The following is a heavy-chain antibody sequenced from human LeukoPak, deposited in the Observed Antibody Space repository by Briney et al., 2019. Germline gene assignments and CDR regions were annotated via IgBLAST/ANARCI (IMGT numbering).Heavy chain of an antibody. CDR3: ASLNPYDCSGGSCYPGGFDY. V-gene: IGHV4-59*01. J-gene: IGHJ4*02. CDR1: GGSISSYY. D-gene: IGHD2-15*01. Sequence: SETLSLTCTVSGGSISSYYCCWIWQRPGKGLEWVGYIYFSGSTNYNPSLKSRVTISVDTFKTQFSLRLSSVTAADTAVYYCASLNPYDCSGGSCYPGGFDYWGQGTLVTVSS. CDR2: IYFSGST.